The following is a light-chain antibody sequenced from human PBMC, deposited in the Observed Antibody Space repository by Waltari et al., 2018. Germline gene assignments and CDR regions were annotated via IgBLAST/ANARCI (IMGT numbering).Light chain of an antibody. V-gene: IGLV3-21*02. J-gene: IGLJ3*02. CDR1: NIGSRS. CDR3: HVWDANTVM. Sequence: SSVLTQAPSVSVAPGQTATATCGGDNIGSRSVHWYQQKPGRAPVLVVYLDSDRPPGIPERFSGSKSVNAATLTISRVEAGDEADYYCHVWDANTVMFGGGTKLTVL. CDR2: LDS.